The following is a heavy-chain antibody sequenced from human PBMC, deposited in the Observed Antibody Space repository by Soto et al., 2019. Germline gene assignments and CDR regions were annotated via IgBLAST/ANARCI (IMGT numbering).Heavy chain of an antibody. J-gene: IGHJ4*02. CDR2: ISGSGGST. CDR3: AKGKNYFDY. CDR1: GFTFSSYA. V-gene: IGHV3-23*01. Sequence: RRLSCAASGFTFSSYAMSWVRQAPGKGLEWVSGISGSGGSTYYADSVKGRFTISRDNSKNTLYLQMNSLRAEDTAVYYCAKGKNYFDYWGQGTLVTVSS.